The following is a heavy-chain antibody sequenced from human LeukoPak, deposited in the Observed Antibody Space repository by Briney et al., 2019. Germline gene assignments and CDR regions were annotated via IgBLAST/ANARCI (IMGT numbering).Heavy chain of an antibody. D-gene: IGHD5-12*01. J-gene: IGHJ4*02. Sequence: ASVKVSCKASGDTFSKYRISWVRQAPGQGLEWMGGITPLSGTTHYSQKFQGRVTILADKSTSTGYMEVSSLTSDDTAMYYCARGYSNDFYGFDHWGQGTLVTVSS. CDR3: ARGYSNDFYGFDH. V-gene: IGHV1-69*06. CDR1: GDTFSKYR. CDR2: ITPLSGTT.